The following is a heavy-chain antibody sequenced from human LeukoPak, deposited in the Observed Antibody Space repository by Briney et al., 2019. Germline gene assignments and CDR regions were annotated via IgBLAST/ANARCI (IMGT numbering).Heavy chain of an antibody. CDR1: GGSISTYY. Sequence: SPSETLPLTCTVSGGSISTYYWSGIRQPPGKGLEWIGYIYNSGSTNYNPSLKSRVTISVDTSKNQFSLKLSSVTAADTAVYYCARENSNSWYLDYWGQGTLVTVSS. J-gene: IGHJ4*02. D-gene: IGHD6-13*01. CDR3: ARENSNSWYLDY. V-gene: IGHV4-59*01. CDR2: IYNSGST.